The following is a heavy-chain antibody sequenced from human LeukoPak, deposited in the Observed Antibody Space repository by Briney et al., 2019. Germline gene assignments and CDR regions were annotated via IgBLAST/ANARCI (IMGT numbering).Heavy chain of an antibody. Sequence: GSSVKVSCKASGGTFSSYAISWVRQAPGQGLEWMGGIIPIFGTANYAQKLQGRVTINADESTSTAYMELSSLRSGDTAVYYCARVYRRPLYYFDYWGQGTLVSVSS. CDR3: ARVYRRPLYYFDY. D-gene: IGHD1-26*01. J-gene: IGHJ4*02. CDR1: GGTFSSYA. CDR2: IIPIFGTA. V-gene: IGHV1-69*01.